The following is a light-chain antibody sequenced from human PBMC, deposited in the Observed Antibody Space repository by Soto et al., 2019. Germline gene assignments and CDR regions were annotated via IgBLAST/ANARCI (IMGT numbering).Light chain of an antibody. CDR3: QQSYSTPQT. J-gene: IGKJ1*01. V-gene: IGKV1-39*01. Sequence: MTQSPASLSVSPGERATLSCRAAQNVGRDLAWYQQKPGKAPKLLIYAASSLQSGVPSRFSGSGSGTDFTLTISSLQPEDFATYYCQQSYSTPQTFGQGTKVEIK. CDR1: QNVGRD. CDR2: AAS.